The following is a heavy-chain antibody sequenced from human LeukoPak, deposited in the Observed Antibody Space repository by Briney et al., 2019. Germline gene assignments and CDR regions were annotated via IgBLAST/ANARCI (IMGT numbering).Heavy chain of an antibody. J-gene: IGHJ4*02. V-gene: IGHV1-46*01. Sequence: ASVKVSCKASGYTFTSYYMHWVRQSPGQGLEWRGIINPSGGSTSYAQKFQGRVTMTRDTSTSTVYMELSSLRSEDTAVYYCARLTPDYGDSIDCWGQGTLVTVSS. D-gene: IGHD4-17*01. CDR2: INPSGGST. CDR3: ARLTPDYGDSIDC. CDR1: GYTFTSYY.